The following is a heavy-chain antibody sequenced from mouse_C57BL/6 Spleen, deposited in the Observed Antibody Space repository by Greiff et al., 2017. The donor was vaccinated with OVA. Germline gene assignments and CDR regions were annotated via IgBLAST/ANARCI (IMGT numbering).Heavy chain of an antibody. Sequence: QVQLQQSGAELVRPGASVTLSCKASGYTFTDYEMHWVKQTPVHGLEWIGAIDPETGGTAYNQKFKGKAILTADKSSSKAYMELRSLTSEDSAVYYCSLSTMVKRVFDYWGQGTTLTVSS. CDR1: GYTFTDYE. CDR3: SLSTMVKRVFDY. D-gene: IGHD2-1*01. J-gene: IGHJ2*01. CDR2: IDPETGGT. V-gene: IGHV1-15*01.